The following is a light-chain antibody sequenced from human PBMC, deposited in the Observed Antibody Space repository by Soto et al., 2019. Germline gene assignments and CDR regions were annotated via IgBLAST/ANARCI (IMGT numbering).Light chain of an antibody. CDR3: QKCDYLPI. Sequence: EVVLTQSPATLSLSPGERATLSCRASENVRTFVDWYQQKPGQAPRLLIYGASNRATGIPARFSGSGSGTDFTLTISNLEPEDVATYYCQKCDYLPIFGPGTTVDLK. CDR2: GAS. V-gene: IGKV3-11*01. J-gene: IGKJ3*01. CDR1: ENVRTF.